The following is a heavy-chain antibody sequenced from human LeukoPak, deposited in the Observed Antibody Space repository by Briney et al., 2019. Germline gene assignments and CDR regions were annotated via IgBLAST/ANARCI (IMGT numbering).Heavy chain of an antibody. J-gene: IGHJ5*02. CDR3: ARDLGYYDSSGYYHWFDP. CDR1: GFTVSSNY. V-gene: IGHV3-66*02. CDR2: IYSGGST. Sequence: PGGSLRLSCAASGFTVSSNYMSWVRQAPGKGLERVSVIYSGGSTYYADSVKGRFTISRDNSKNTLYLQMNGLRAEDTAVYYCARDLGYYDSSGYYHWFDPWGQGTLVTVSS. D-gene: IGHD3-22*01.